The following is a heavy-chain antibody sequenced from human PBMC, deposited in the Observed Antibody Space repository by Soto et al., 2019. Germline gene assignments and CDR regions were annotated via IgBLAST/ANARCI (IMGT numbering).Heavy chain of an antibody. V-gene: IGHV1-69*06. J-gene: IGHJ6*02. CDR1: GGTFSSYA. D-gene: IGHD5-12*01. CDR3: ARGGGYLYYYYGMDV. CDR2: IIPIFGTA. Sequence: SLKVSWKAAGGTFSSYAISWVRKAPGQGLEWMGGIIPIFGTANYAQKFQGRVTITADKSTSTAYMELSSLRSEDTAVYYCARGGGYLYYYYGMDVWGQGTTVTVS.